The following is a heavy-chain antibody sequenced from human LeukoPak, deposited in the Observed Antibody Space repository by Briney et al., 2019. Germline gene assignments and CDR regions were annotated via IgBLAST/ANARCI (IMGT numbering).Heavy chain of an antibody. CDR2: ISGRAGST. V-gene: IGHV3-23*01. J-gene: IGHJ4*02. Sequence: GRSLRLSCAASGFTFSTYAMHWVRQAPGKGLEWVSAISGRAGSTSYADSVKGRFTISRDNSKNTLYLQMNSLRAEDTAVYYCAKDGVAGKIMYYFDYWGQGTLVTVSS. CDR1: GFTFSTYA. D-gene: IGHD6-19*01. CDR3: AKDGVAGKIMYYFDY.